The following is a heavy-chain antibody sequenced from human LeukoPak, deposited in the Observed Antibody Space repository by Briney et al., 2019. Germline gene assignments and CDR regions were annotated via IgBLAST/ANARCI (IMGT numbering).Heavy chain of an antibody. D-gene: IGHD2-2*01. J-gene: IGHJ3*02. CDR1: GGTFSSYA. V-gene: IGHV1-69*05. Sequence: GASVKVSCKASGGTFSSYAISWVRQAPGQGLEWMGGIIPIFGTANYAQKFQGRVTITTDESTSTAYMELSSLRSEDTAVYYCARGVGQYCSSTSCYAFDIWGQGTMVTVSS. CDR2: IIPIFGTA. CDR3: ARGVGQYCSSTSCYAFDI.